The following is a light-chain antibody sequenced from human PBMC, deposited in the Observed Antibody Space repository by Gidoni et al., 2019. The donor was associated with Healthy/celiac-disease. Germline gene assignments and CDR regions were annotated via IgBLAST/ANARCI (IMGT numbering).Light chain of an antibody. CDR2: AAS. J-gene: IGKJ1*01. V-gene: IGKV1-39*01. CDR3: QQSYSTPRT. CDR1: QSISSY. Sequence: DIQMTQSPSSLSASVGDRVNITCRASQSISSYLNWYQQKPGKAPKLLIYAASSLQSGVPSRFSGSGSGTDFTLTISSLQPEDFATYSCQQSYSTPRTFGQGTKVEIK.